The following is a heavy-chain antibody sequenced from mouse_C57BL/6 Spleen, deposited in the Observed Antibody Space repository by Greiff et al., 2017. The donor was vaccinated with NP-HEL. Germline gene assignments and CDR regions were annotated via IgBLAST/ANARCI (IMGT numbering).Heavy chain of an antibody. D-gene: IGHD1-1*01. CDR1: GYTFTDYY. Sequence: EVKLQQSGPELVKPGASVKISCKASGYTFTDYYMNWVKQSHGKSLEWIGDINPNNGGTSYNQKFKGKATLTVDKSSSTAYMELRSLTSEDSAVYYCARWGYGSSYGAYWGQGTLVTVSA. CDR3: ARWGYGSSYGAY. J-gene: IGHJ3*01. V-gene: IGHV1-26*01. CDR2: INPNNGGT.